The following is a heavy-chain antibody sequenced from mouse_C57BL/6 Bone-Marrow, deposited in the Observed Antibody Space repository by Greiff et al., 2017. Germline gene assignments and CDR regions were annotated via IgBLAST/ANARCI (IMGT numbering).Heavy chain of an antibody. Sequence: QVQLQQSGAELARPGASVKLSCKASGYTFTSYGISWVKQRTGQGLEWIGEIYPRSGNTYYNEKFKGKATLTADKSSSTAYMELRSLTSEDSAVYFCARGSYYSNYFDYWGQGTTHTVSS. CDR3: ARGSYYSNYFDY. D-gene: IGHD2-5*01. CDR2: IYPRSGNT. J-gene: IGHJ2*01. CDR1: GYTFTSYG. V-gene: IGHV1-81*01.